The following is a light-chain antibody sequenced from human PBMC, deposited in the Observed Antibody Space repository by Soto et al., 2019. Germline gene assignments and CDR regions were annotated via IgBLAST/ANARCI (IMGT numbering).Light chain of an antibody. V-gene: IGLV2-14*01. Sequence: QSVLTQPASVSGSPGQSITISCTGTSSDIGAYNYVSWYQQHPGKAPKLLIYDVNYRPSGVSNRLSGSKSGNTASLTISGLQAEEEADYYCSSYAISSAYVFGTGTKVTVL. CDR2: DVN. CDR1: SSDIGAYNY. CDR3: SSYAISSAYV. J-gene: IGLJ1*01.